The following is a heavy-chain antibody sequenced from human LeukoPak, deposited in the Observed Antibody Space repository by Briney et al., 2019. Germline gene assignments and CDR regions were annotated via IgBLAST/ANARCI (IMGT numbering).Heavy chain of an antibody. CDR2: INHSGST. Sequence: GSLRLSCAASGFTFSDSSMTWVRQAPGKGLEWIGEINHSGSTNYNPSLKSRVTISVDTSKNQFSLKLSSVTAADTAVYYCARRVITFGDFDYWGQGTLVTVSS. CDR3: ARRVITFGDFDY. CDR1: GFTFSDSS. D-gene: IGHD3-16*01. J-gene: IGHJ4*02. V-gene: IGHV4-34*01.